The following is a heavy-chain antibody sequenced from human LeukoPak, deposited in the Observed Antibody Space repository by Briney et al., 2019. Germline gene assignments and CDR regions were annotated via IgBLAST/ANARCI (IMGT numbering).Heavy chain of an antibody. CDR3: ARAGIAAAARGWFDP. CDR1: GGSISSYY. Sequence: SETLSLTCTVSGGSISSYYWSWIRQPPGKGLEWIGYIYYSGSTNYNPSLKSRVTISVDTSKNQFSLKLSSVTAADTAVYYCARAGIAAAARGWFDPWGQGTLVTVSS. D-gene: IGHD6-13*01. CDR2: IYYSGST. J-gene: IGHJ5*02. V-gene: IGHV4-59*12.